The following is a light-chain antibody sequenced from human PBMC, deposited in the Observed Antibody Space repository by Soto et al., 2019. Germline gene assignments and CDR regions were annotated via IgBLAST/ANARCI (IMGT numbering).Light chain of an antibody. CDR2: DAS. Sequence: DIQMTQSPSSLSASVGDRVTITCQASQDISNYLNWYQQKPGKAPKLLIYDASNVETGVPSRFSGCGSGTDFTFTISSLQPEDIATYYCQQYDNLPITFGQGTRLEIK. J-gene: IGKJ5*01. CDR3: QQYDNLPIT. CDR1: QDISNY. V-gene: IGKV1-33*01.